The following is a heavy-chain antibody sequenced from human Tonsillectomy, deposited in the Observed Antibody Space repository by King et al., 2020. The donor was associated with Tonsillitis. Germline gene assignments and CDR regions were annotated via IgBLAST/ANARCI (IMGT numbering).Heavy chain of an antibody. D-gene: IGHD3-22*01. Sequence: VQLVESGGGLVQPGRSLRLSCAASGFTFDDYAMHWVRHAPGKGLEWVSGISWNSGSIGYADSVKGRFTISRDNAKNSLYLQMNSLRAEDTALYYCAKDIVSSCYYIDYWGQGTLVTVSS. J-gene: IGHJ4*02. CDR1: GFTFDDYA. V-gene: IGHV3-9*01. CDR3: AKDIVSSCYYIDY. CDR2: ISWNSGSI.